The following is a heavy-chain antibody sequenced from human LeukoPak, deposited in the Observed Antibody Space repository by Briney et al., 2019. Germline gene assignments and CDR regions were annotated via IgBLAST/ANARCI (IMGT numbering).Heavy chain of an antibody. D-gene: IGHD1-26*01. CDR1: GFTFDDYA. CDR2: ISGDGGST. CDR3: ARDSTPTYYSGTYYFEY. V-gene: IGHV3-43*02. Sequence: PGGSLRLSCAASGFTFDDYAMHWVRQAPGKGLEWVSLISGDGGSTYYADSVKGRFTISRDNSKNSLYLQMNSLRTEDTAVYYCARDSTPTYYSGTYYFEYWGQGTLVTVSS. J-gene: IGHJ4*02.